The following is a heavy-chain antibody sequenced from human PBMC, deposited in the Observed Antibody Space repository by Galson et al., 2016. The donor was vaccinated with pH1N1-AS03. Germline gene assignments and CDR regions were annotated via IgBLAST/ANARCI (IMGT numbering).Heavy chain of an antibody. J-gene: IGHJ4*02. D-gene: IGHD4-17*01. Sequence: SLRLSCAASGFIFSNYAMSWVRQAPGKGLEWVSAITSRGSTYYADSVKGRFTISRDNSKSTLYLQMNSLRAEDTAVYYCAKDPIQYGDYVWYFDYWGQGTLVTVSS. CDR1: GFIFSNYA. CDR2: ITSRGST. CDR3: AKDPIQYGDYVWYFDY. V-gene: IGHV3-23*01.